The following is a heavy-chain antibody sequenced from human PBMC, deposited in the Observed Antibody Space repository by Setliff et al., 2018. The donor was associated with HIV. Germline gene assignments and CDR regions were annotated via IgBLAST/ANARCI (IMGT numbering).Heavy chain of an antibody. Sequence: SETLSLTCTVSGGSISSGGYFWSWIRQLPGKGLEWIGYIYYSGSTFYNLSLKSRVTISVDTSKNQFSLKLDSVTAADTAVYYCARDNEQVAVPGAVFDYWGQGTLVTVSS. CDR2: IYYSGST. V-gene: IGHV4-31*03. D-gene: IGHD6-19*01. J-gene: IGHJ4*02. CDR1: GGSISSGGYF. CDR3: ARDNEQVAVPGAVFDY.